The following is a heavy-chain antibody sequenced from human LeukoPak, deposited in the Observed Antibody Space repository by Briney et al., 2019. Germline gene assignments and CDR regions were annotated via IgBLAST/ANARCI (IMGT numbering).Heavy chain of an antibody. Sequence: GRSLRLSCAASGFTFSSYATHWVRQAPGKGLEWVAVISYDGSNKYYADSVKGRFTISRDNSKNTLYLQMNSLRAEDTAVYYCAKGGYSSSWTFDYWGQGTLVTVSS. J-gene: IGHJ4*02. CDR3: AKGGYSSSWTFDY. CDR1: GFTFSSYA. V-gene: IGHV3-30*18. D-gene: IGHD6-6*01. CDR2: ISYDGSNK.